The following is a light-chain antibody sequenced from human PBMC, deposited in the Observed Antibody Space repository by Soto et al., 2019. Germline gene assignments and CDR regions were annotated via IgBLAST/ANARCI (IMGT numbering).Light chain of an antibody. J-gene: IGKJ4*01. CDR2: GAS. CDR1: QSISDT. V-gene: IGKV3-15*01. CDR3: QQYGSSPLT. Sequence: EVVLTQSPATLSVSPGGRATLSFMASQSISDTLAWYQQKPGQAPRLLIYGASTRAPGFPARFSGSGSGTDFTLTISSLQSEDFAVYYCQQYGSSPLTFGGGTKVDIK.